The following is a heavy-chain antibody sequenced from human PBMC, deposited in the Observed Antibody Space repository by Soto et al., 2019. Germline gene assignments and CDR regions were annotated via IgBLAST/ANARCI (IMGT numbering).Heavy chain of an antibody. CDR1: GFTFSSYA. D-gene: IGHD2-2*01. CDR3: APDLQYQLLLPYY. Sequence: QVQLVESGGGVVQPGRSLRLSCAASGFTFSSYAMHWVRRAPGKGLEWVAVISYDGSNKYYADSVKGRFTISRDNSKNTLYLQMNSLRAEDTAVYYCAPDLQYQLLLPYYWVQGTLVTVSS. V-gene: IGHV3-30-3*01. J-gene: IGHJ4*02. CDR2: ISYDGSNK.